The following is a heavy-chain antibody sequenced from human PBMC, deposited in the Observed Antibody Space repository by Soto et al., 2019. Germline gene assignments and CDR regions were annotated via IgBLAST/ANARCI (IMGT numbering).Heavy chain of an antibody. D-gene: IGHD5-18*01. J-gene: IGHJ4*02. CDR3: ARGGRGYSSAPRYYFDY. V-gene: IGHV1-69*01. CDR1: GGSFSSNP. Sequence: QVQLVQSGSEVKKPGSSVKVSCKASGGSFSSNPISWVRQAPGQGLEWMAGIIPIFATVHYAQKFQGRVMITADESTSTAYMELTNHRSEDTAVYFCARGGRGYSSAPRYYFDYWGQGTLVTVS. CDR2: IIPIFATV.